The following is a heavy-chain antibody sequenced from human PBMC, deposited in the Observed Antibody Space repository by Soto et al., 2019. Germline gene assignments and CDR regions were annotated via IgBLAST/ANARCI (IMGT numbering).Heavy chain of an antibody. CDR3: AKDQGRGGYSYGYFSPYFDY. D-gene: IGHD5-18*01. CDR2: ISYVGGNK. V-gene: IGHV3-30*18. Sequence: QVQLAESGGGVVQPGSSLRLTCAGSGFTFSSYAMHWVRQAPGKGLKWVAVISYVGGNKYYADSVKGRFTISRDNSENTLYLQMNRLRAEDTAVYYCAKDQGRGGYSYGYFSPYFDYWGQGTLVTVSS. CDR1: GFTFSSYA. J-gene: IGHJ4*02.